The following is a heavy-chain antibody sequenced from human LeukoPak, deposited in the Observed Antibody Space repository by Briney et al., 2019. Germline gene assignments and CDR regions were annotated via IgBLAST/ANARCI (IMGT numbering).Heavy chain of an antibody. CDR3: AKDKTVAARGAFDI. CDR2: ISGSGDYT. J-gene: IGHJ3*02. CDR1: GFTFSSYA. V-gene: IGHV3-23*01. D-gene: IGHD6-19*01. Sequence: GGSLRLSCAASGFTFSSYAMSWVRRAPGKGLEWFSGISGSGDYTYYADSVKGRFSISRENSKNTPYLQMNSLSAEDTAVYYCAKDKTVAARGAFDIWGQGTMVTGSS.